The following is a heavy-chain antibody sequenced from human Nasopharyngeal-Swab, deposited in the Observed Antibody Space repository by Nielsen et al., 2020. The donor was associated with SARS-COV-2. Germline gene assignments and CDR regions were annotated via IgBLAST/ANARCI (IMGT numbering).Heavy chain of an antibody. CDR3: ARDHFQVYRYGYVDY. J-gene: IGHJ4*02. CDR2: ITESGGNT. D-gene: IGHD5-18*01. CDR1: GFTFRYYA. V-gene: IGHV3-23*01. Sequence: GESLKISCAASGFTFRYYAMSWVRQAPGKGLEWVSAITESGGNTYYADSVKGRFTISRDNSRNQLYLQMNSLRAEDTAVYYCARDHFQVYRYGYVDYWGQGTLVTVSS.